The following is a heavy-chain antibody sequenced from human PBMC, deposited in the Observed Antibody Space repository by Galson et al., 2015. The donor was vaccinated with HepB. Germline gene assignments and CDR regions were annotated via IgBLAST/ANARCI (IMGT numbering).Heavy chain of an antibody. CDR1: GDSITSSHW. Sequence: SETVSLTCAVTGDSITSSHWWSWVRQPPGKGLEWIGEIFHTGIINYNPSLKGRGTVSVDKAKNQFSLKLKSVTAADTAVYYCARGLRDYNLGRDYLDLWGQGTLVSVSS. D-gene: IGHD3-16*01. V-gene: IGHV4-4*02. CDR2: IFHTGII. CDR3: ARGLRDYNLGRDYLDL. J-gene: IGHJ4*02.